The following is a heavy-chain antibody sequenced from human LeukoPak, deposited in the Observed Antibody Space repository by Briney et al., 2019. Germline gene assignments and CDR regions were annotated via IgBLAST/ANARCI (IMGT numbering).Heavy chain of an antibody. J-gene: IGHJ4*02. CDR2: INLDGTDK. Sequence: PGGSLTLSCAASGFSFSNHWMSWVRHAPGKGLEWVASINLDGTDKYYVDAVKGRFTISRDNAKNSRFLEMNSLRATGTAVYYCVRNGGSLDYWGQGTLVTVSS. V-gene: IGHV3-7*01. CDR3: VRNGGSLDY. D-gene: IGHD2-15*01. CDR1: GFSFSNHW.